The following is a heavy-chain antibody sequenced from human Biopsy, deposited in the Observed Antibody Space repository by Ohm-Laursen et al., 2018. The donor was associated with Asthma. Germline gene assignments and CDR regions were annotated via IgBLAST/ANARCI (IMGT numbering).Heavy chain of an antibody. D-gene: IGHD6-13*01. V-gene: IGHV3-30*18. J-gene: IGHJ4*02. CDR2: ILFDGRKI. Sequence: SLRLSCAVSGFNFHNYGMNWVRRAPGKGLEWVAQILFDGRKINYPDSVKGRFTISRDNSKNMAYLQMNSLRPEDTAVYYCAKDRVAGRSYYFDYWGQGSLVSVSS. CDR1: GFNFHNYG. CDR3: AKDRVAGRSYYFDY.